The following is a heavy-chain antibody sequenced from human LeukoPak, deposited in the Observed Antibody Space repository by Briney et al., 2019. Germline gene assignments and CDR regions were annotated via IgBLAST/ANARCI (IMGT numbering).Heavy chain of an antibody. CDR2: IYHSGST. CDR1: GGSISSYY. Sequence: PSETLSLTCTVSGGSISSYYWSWIRQPPGKGLEWIGSIYHSGSTYYNPSLKSRVTISVDTSKNQFSLKLSSVTAADTAVYYCARDQNYGVDYWGQGTLVTVSS. CDR3: ARDQNYGVDY. J-gene: IGHJ4*02. V-gene: IGHV4-38-2*02. D-gene: IGHD4-17*01.